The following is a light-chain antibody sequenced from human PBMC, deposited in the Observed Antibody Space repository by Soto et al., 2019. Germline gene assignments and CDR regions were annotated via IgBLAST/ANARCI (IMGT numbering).Light chain of an antibody. CDR1: QSVSSN. CDR3: QQRSNWPTWA. Sequence: ATLSFRASQSVSSNLAWYRQKPGQAPRLLIYDSSNRAAGIPARFSGSGSGTDFTLTISSLEPEDFAVYYCQQRSNWPTWAFGQGTKVDI. CDR2: DSS. J-gene: IGKJ1*01. V-gene: IGKV3-11*01.